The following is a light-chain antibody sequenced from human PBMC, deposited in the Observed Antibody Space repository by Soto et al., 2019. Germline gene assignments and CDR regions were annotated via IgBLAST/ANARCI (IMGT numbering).Light chain of an antibody. V-gene: IGKV3-15*01. CDR1: QNIRSS. Sequence: EVGMTQSPASLSASPGERVTLSCRASQNIRSSLAWYQQRPGQAPRLLIYDASTRATGIPPRFSGGGSGTEFTVTISSLQSEDFAIYYCQQYDIWPPYPFGQGTKVEF. CDR2: DAS. CDR3: QQYDIWPPYP. J-gene: IGKJ2*01.